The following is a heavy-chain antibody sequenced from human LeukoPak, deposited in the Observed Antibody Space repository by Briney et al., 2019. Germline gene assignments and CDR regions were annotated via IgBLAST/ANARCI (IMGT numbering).Heavy chain of an antibody. CDR2: VHPNGGNT. D-gene: IGHD3-10*01. CDR3: ARAHPITMVRGVPLPGMDV. V-gene: IGHV1-8*01. CDR1: GYPFTTWE. Sequence: ASVKVSCKTSGYPFTTWEINWVRQAAGQGLEWMGWVHPNGGNTAYAQKFQGRVTMTRDTSISTAYMELSGLTSDDTAVYFCARAHPITMVRGVPLPGMDVWGQGTTVTVSS. J-gene: IGHJ6*02.